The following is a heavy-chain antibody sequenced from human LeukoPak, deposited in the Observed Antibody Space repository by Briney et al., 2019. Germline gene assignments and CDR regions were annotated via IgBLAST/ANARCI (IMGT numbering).Heavy chain of an antibody. CDR3: AKWPEGAMDYFDY. D-gene: IGHD2-8*01. Sequence: GGSLRLSCAASGFTFSSYWMSWVRQAPGKGLEWVANIKQDGSEKYYVDSVKGRFTISRDNSKNTLYLEMSSLRVEDTAIYYCAKWPEGAMDYFDYWGQGTLVTVSS. J-gene: IGHJ4*02. CDR2: IKQDGSEK. CDR1: GFTFSSYW. V-gene: IGHV3-7*03.